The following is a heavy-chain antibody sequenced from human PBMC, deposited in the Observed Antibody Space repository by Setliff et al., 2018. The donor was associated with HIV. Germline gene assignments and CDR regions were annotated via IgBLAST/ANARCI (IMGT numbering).Heavy chain of an antibody. D-gene: IGHD3-3*01. CDR3: ARGVNFDY. CDR2: IYYSGST. J-gene: IGHJ4*02. V-gene: IGHV4-61*01. CDR1: GGSISSSSYY. Sequence: ETLSLTCTVSGGSISSSSYYWSWIRQPPGKGLEWIGYIYYSGSTNYNPSLTSRVTISADTSRNQFSLKLTSVTAADTAIYYCARGVNFDYWGQGTQVTVSS.